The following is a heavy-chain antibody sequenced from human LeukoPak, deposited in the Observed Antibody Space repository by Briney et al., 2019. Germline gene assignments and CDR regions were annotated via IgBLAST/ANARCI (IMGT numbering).Heavy chain of an antibody. D-gene: IGHD6-13*01. CDR2: ISSNGGST. CDR1: GFTFSSYG. J-gene: IGHJ6*03. V-gene: IGHV3-64*01. Sequence: GGSLRLSCAASGFTFSSYGMSWVRQAPGKGLEYVSAISSNGGSTYYANSVKGRFTISRDNSKNTLYLQMGSLRAEDMAVYYCARDPSAAGSVVYYYYYMDVWGKGTTVTVSS. CDR3: ARDPSAAGSVVYYYYYMDV.